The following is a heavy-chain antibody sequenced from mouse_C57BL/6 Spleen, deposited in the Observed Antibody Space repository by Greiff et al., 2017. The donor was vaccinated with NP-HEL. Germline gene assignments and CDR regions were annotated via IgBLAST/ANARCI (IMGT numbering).Heavy chain of an antibody. Sequence: LQQSGPELVKPGASVKISCKASGYAFSSSWMNWVKQRPGKGLEWIGRIYPGDGDTNYNGKFKGKATLTADKSSSTAYMQLSSLTSEDSAVYFCAREAYYSNYEDAYWGQGTLVTVSA. V-gene: IGHV1-82*01. CDR2: IYPGDGDT. CDR1: GYAFSSSW. J-gene: IGHJ3*01. D-gene: IGHD2-5*01. CDR3: AREAYYSNYEDAY.